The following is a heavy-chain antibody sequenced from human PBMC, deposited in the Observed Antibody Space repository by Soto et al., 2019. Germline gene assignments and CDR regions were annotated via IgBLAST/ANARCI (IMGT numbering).Heavy chain of an antibody. CDR1: GFTFSSYE. CDR3: ARTRSYGDFN. V-gene: IGHV3-48*03. J-gene: IGHJ4*02. CDR2: ISSSGSTI. D-gene: IGHD4-17*01. Sequence: GGSLRLSCAASGFTFSSYEMNWVRQAPGKGLEWVSYISSSGSTIYYADSVKGRFTISRDNAKNSLYLQMNSLRAEDTAVYYCARTRSYGDFNWGQGTLVTVSS.